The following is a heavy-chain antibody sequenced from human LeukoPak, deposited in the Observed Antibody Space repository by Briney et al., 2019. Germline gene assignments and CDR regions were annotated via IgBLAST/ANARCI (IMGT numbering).Heavy chain of an antibody. CDR2: IIPIFGTA. CDR1: GGTFSSYA. Sequence: SVKVSCKASGGTFSSYAISWVRQAPGQGLEWMGGIIPIFGTANYAQKFQGRVTITADESTSTAYMELSSLRSEDTAVYYCARDLGYDTFNCFDPWGQGTLVTVSS. CDR3: ARDLGYDTFNCFDP. V-gene: IGHV1-69*13. J-gene: IGHJ5*02. D-gene: IGHD2-8*01.